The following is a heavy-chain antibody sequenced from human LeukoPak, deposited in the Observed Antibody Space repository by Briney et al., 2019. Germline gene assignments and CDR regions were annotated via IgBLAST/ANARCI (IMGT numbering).Heavy chain of an antibody. D-gene: IGHD6-13*01. V-gene: IGHV3-7*01. J-gene: IGHJ4*02. CDR2: IKQDGSEK. Sequence: GGSLRLSCAASGFTFSSYCMSWVRQAPGKGLEWVSNIKQDGSEKYYVDSVKGRFTISRDNAKNSLYLQMNSLRAEDTAVYYCARDLSGYSSSWYDYWGQGTLVTVSS. CDR3: ARDLSGYSSSWYDY. CDR1: GFTFSSYC.